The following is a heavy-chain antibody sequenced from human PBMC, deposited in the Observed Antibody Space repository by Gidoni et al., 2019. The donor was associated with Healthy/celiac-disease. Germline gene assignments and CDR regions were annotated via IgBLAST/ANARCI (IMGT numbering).Heavy chain of an antibody. CDR3: ARESIAAAGTGSDY. CDR2: ISSSSSYI. Sequence: EVQLVESGGGLVKPGGSLRLSCAASGFTFSSYSMNWVRQAPGKGLEWVSSISSSSSYIYYADSVKGRFTISRDNAKNSLYLQMNSLRAEDTAVYYCARESIAAAGTGSDYWGQGTLVTVSS. V-gene: IGHV3-21*01. J-gene: IGHJ4*02. D-gene: IGHD6-13*01. CDR1: GFTFSSYS.